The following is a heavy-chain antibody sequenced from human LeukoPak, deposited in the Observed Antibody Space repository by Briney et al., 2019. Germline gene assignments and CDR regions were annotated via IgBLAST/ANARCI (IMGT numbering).Heavy chain of an antibody. CDR2: IYGTGST. CDR1: GYSLGKNYY. J-gene: IGHJ4*02. CDR3: ARYDSRGSASTRFDY. Sequence: SETLSLTCAVSGYSLGKNYYWGWIRQPPGKGLEWIERIYGTGSTSYNPSLMNRVTMSVDTSKNHFSLKLTSVTAADTAVYYCARYDSRGSASTRFDYWGQGILVTISS. D-gene: IGHD3-16*01. V-gene: IGHV4-38-2*01.